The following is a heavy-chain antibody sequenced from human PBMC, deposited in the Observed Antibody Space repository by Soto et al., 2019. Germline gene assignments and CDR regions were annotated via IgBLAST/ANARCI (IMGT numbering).Heavy chain of an antibody. D-gene: IGHD6-13*01. J-gene: IGHJ4*02. V-gene: IGHV4-4*02. CDR3: ARDRGIAAAGV. CDR2: IYHSGNT. Sequence: QVQLQESGPTLVKPSETLSLTCAVSGDSISSTNWWVWVRQPPGKGLEWIGEIYHSGNTNYNPSFKSRVTLSVDKSKHQFSVMLTSVTAADTAVYYCARDRGIAAAGVWGQGTLVTVSS. CDR1: GDSISSTNW.